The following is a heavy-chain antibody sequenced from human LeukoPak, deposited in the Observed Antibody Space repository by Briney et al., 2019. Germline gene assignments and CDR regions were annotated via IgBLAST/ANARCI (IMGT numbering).Heavy chain of an antibody. Sequence: GGSPRLSCAASGFTFNRHWMTWVRQAPGKGLEWIANVNPDMSEKNYVESVKGRFTISRDNAKTSLYLHMNSLRAEDTALYYCARLSAYYYGSYFYYYMEVWGKGTTVTVSS. CDR1: GFTFNRHW. J-gene: IGHJ6*03. D-gene: IGHD3-10*01. CDR2: VNPDMSEK. V-gene: IGHV3-7*01. CDR3: ARLSAYYYGSYFYYYMEV.